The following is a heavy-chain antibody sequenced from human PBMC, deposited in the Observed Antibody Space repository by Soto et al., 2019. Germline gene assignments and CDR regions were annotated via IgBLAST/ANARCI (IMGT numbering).Heavy chain of an antibody. Sequence: EVQLLESGGGLVQPGGSLRLSCAASGFTFSSYAMSWVRQAPGKGLEWVSAISASGGSTYYADSVKGRFTISRDNSKNTLYLQMNSLRAEDTAVYYCAQAVTGTIRSFDIWGQGTMVTVSS. CDR1: GFTFSSYA. D-gene: IGHD1-7*01. J-gene: IGHJ3*02. V-gene: IGHV3-23*01. CDR3: AQAVTGTIRSFDI. CDR2: ISASGGST.